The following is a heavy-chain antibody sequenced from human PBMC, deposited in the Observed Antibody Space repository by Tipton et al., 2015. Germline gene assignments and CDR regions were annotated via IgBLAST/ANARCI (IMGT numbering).Heavy chain of an antibody. Sequence: TLSLTCAVSAYSISSDYYWGWIRQPPGKGLEWIGSISHSGNTYYNPSLKSRVTMSRDTSKTQFSLKLTSVTAADTSVYYCVRPAIHGFDVWCQGTMVTVSS. CDR2: ISHSGNT. CDR1: AYSISSDYY. CDR3: VRPAIHGFDV. V-gene: IGHV4-38-2*01. J-gene: IGHJ3*01.